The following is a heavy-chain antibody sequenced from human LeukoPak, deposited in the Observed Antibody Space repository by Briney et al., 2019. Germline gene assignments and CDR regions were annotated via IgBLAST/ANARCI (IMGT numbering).Heavy chain of an antibody. CDR1: GGSISSYY. V-gene: IGHV4-59*01. CDR2: IYYSGST. Sequence: SETLSLTCTVSGGSISSYYWSWIRQPPGKGLEWIGYIYYSGSTNYNPSLKSRVTISVDTSKNQFSLKLSSVTAADTAVYYCAMSTVTTDVAFDIWGQGTMVTVSS. D-gene: IGHD4-17*01. J-gene: IGHJ3*02. CDR3: AMSTVTTDVAFDI.